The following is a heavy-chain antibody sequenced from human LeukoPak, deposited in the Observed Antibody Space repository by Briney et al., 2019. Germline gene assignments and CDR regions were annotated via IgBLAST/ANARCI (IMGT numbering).Heavy chain of an antibody. CDR2: IWYDGSNK. V-gene: IGHV3-33*01. J-gene: IGHJ5*02. CDR1: GFTFSSYG. CDR3: ARGAYDFWSGLPNWFDP. D-gene: IGHD3-3*01. Sequence: PGGSLRLSCAASGFTFSSYGMHWVRQAPGKGLEWVAVIWYDGSNKYYADSVKGRFTISRDNSKNTLYLQMNSLRAEDTAVYYCARGAYDFWSGLPNWFDPWGQGTLVTVSS.